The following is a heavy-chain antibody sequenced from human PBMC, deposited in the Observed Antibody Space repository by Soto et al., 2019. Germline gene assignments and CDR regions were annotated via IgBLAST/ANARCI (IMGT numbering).Heavy chain of an antibody. V-gene: IGHV1-8*01. Sequence: QVQLVQSGAEVKKPGASVKVSCKASGYTLTSYDINWVRQATGQGLEWMGWMNPNSGNTGYAQKFQGRVTMTRNTSISTAYMELSSLRSEDTAVYYCAIGRSARACFDYWGQGTLVTVSS. J-gene: IGHJ4*02. CDR2: MNPNSGNT. CDR1: GYTLTSYD. D-gene: IGHD6-25*01. CDR3: AIGRSARACFDY.